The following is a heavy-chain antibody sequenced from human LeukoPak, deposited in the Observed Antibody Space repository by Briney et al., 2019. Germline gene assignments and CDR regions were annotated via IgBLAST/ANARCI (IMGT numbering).Heavy chain of an antibody. Sequence: LGASVKVSCKASGYTFTSYGISWVRQAPGQGLEWMGWISAYNGNTNYAQKFQGRVTITADKSTSTAYMELSSLRSEDTAVYYCARDKPYYYYYMDVWGKGTTVTVSS. CDR3: ARDKPYYYYYMDV. V-gene: IGHV1-18*01. CDR1: GYTFTSYG. D-gene: IGHD1-14*01. J-gene: IGHJ6*03. CDR2: ISAYNGNT.